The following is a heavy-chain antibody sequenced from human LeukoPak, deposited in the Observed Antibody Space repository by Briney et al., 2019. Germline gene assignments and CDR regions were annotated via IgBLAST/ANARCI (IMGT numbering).Heavy chain of an antibody. CDR2: IAYDGNNK. J-gene: IGHJ5*02. D-gene: IGHD6-19*01. V-gene: IGHV3-30-3*01. CDR3: ARAAAETGAFRDNWFDP. Sequence: GGSLRLSCTASGFTFGDYAMSWFRQAPGKGLEWVAVIAYDGNNKIYADSVKGRFTISRDNSKNTLYLQMNSLRAEDTAVYYCARAAAETGAFRDNWFDPWGQGTLVTVSS. CDR1: GFTFGDYA.